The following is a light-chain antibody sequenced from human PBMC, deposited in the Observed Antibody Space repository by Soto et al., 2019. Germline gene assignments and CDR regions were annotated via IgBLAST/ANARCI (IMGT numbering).Light chain of an antibody. J-gene: IGKJ3*01. CDR1: QSISSN. V-gene: IGKV3-15*01. CDR2: GAS. Sequence: EKVMTQSPATLSVSPGERVTISCRASQSISSNLAWYQQKPGQAPRLLIYGASTRATGIPARFSGSGSGTEFTLTINSLQADDFALYYCQHYYSWPPLFGPGTKVDIK. CDR3: QHYYSWPPL.